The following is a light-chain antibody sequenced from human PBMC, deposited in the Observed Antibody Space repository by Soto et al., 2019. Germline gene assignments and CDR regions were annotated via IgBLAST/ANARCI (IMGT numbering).Light chain of an antibody. CDR1: SGHSSYA. V-gene: IGLV4-69*01. CDR3: QTWGTGSW. Sequence: QPVLTQSPSASASLGASVKLTCTLSSGHSSYAIAWHQQQPEKGPRYLMKLNSDGSHSKGDGIPDRFSGSSSGAERYLTISSLQSEDEADYYCQTWGTGSWFGGGTKLTVL. J-gene: IGLJ3*02. CDR2: LNSDGSH.